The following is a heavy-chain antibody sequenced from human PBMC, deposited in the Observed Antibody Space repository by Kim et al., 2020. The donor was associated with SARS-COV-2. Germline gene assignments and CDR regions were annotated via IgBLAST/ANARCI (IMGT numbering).Heavy chain of an antibody. Sequence: SETLSLTCTVSGGSISSGGYYWSWIRQHPGKGLEWIGYIYYSGSTYYNPSLKSRVTISVDTSKNQFSLKLISVTAADTAVYYCARGAGTYNWFDPWGQGTLVTVSS. CDR1: GGSISSGGYY. D-gene: IGHD1-1*01. CDR2: IYYSGST. J-gene: IGHJ5*02. CDR3: ARGAGTYNWFDP. V-gene: IGHV4-31*03.